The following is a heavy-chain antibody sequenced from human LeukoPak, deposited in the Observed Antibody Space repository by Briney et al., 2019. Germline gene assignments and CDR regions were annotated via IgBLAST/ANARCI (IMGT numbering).Heavy chain of an antibody. J-gene: IGHJ4*02. CDR3: ARDPGYAIYYFDY. CDR1: GFSFNTYA. D-gene: IGHD3-9*01. Sequence: GGSLRLSCAASGFSFNTYAMSWVRQAPGKGLEWVSTISGRGDSPYYADSVRGRFSISRDNSKNTLFLHMNSLRAEDTAVYFCARDPGYAIYYFDYWGQGNLVTVSS. CDR2: ISGRGDSP. V-gene: IGHV3-23*01.